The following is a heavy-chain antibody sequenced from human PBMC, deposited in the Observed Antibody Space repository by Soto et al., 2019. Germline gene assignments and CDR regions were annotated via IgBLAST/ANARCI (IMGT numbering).Heavy chain of an antibody. CDR2: IYFSGST. V-gene: IGHV4-59*01. CDR3: AKDIMAAADSGAFDT. Sequence: SETLSLTCTVSGGSISSYYWSWIRQPPGKGLEWIGYIYFSGSTNYNPSLKSRVTTSVDTSKNQLSLKLSSVTAADTAVYFCAKDIMAAADSGAFDTWGQGTMVTV. CDR1: GGSISSYY. J-gene: IGHJ3*02. D-gene: IGHD6-25*01.